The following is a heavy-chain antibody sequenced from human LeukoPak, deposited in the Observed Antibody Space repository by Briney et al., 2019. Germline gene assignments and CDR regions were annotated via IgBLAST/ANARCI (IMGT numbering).Heavy chain of an antibody. CDR2: IIPILGIA. D-gene: IGHD3-22*01. Sequence: SVKVSCKASGGTFSSYAISWVRQAPGQGLEWMGGIIPILGIANYAQKFQGRVTITADKSTSTAYMELSSLRSEDTAVYYCATTTYYYDSSGYPGIYYFDYWGQGTLVTVSS. J-gene: IGHJ4*02. CDR3: ATTTYYYDSSGYPGIYYFDY. CDR1: GGTFSSYA. V-gene: IGHV1-69*10.